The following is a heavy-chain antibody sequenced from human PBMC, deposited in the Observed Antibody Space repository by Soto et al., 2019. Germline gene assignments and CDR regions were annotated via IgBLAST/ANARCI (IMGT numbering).Heavy chain of an antibody. Sequence: GGSLRLSCAASGFTFSNYAMNWVRQAPGKGLEWVSAISGSGGSTYYADSVKGRFTISRDNSKNTLYLQVNSLRAEDTAVYFCARDDYDSSGYYYMDYWGQGTLVTVSS. J-gene: IGHJ4*02. D-gene: IGHD3-22*01. CDR1: GFTFSNYA. CDR2: ISGSGGST. CDR3: ARDDYDSSGYYYMDY. V-gene: IGHV3-23*01.